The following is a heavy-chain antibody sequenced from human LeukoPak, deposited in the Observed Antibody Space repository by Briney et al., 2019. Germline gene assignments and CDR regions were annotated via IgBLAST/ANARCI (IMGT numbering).Heavy chain of an antibody. J-gene: IGHJ3*02. Sequence: SETLSLTCTVSGYPISSGYYWGWIRQPPGKGLEWIGSIYHSGSTYYNPSLKSRVTISVDTSKNQFSLKLSSVTAADTAVYYCAREFGGGNAFDIWGQGTMVTVSS. CDR3: AREFGGGNAFDI. CDR2: IYHSGST. D-gene: IGHD3-16*01. CDR1: GYPISSGYY. V-gene: IGHV4-38-2*02.